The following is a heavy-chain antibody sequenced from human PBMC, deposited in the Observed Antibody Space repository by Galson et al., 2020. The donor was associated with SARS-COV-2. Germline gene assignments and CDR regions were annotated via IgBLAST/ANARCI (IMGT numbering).Heavy chain of an antibody. CDR2: IYSGGST. J-gene: IGHJ6*02. V-gene: IGHV3-66*01. CDR1: GFTVSSNY. D-gene: IGHD3-9*01. Sequence: GGSLRLSCAASGFTVSSNYMSWVRQAPGKGLEWVSVIYSGGSTYYADSVKGRFTISRDNSKNTLYLQMNSLRAEDTAVYYCASPSGAGFDWLYYYYGMDVWGQGTTVTVSS. CDR3: ASPSGAGFDWLYYYYGMDV.